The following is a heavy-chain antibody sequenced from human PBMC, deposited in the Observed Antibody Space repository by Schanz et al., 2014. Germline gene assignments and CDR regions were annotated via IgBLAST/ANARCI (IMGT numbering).Heavy chain of an antibody. CDR3: ARDRQQLVGRIGYYYGMDV. CDR1: GFTFSTYW. D-gene: IGHD6-13*01. V-gene: IGHV3-7*01. Sequence: EVQLVESGGGLVQPGGSLRLSCAASGFTFSTYWMSWVRQAPGKGLEWVAKIKPDGSEKLYVDSVRGRFAVSRDNVKNLLYLEMNSLRAEDTAVYYCARDRQQLVGRIGYYYGMDVWGQGTTVTVSS. J-gene: IGHJ6*02. CDR2: IKPDGSEK.